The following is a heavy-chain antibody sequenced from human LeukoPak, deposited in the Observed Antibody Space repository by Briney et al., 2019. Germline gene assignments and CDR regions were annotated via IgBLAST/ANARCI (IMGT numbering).Heavy chain of an antibody. J-gene: IGHJ6*03. V-gene: IGHV1-8*02. CDR2: MNPNSGNT. CDR3: ARGGTRTMVRAPVSRYYYMDV. D-gene: IGHD3-10*01. CDR1: GYTFTGYY. Sequence: WASVNVSCKASGYTFTGYYMHWVRQAPGQGLEWMGWMNPNSGNTGYAQKFQGRVTMTRNTSISTAYMELSSLRSEDTAVYYCARGGTRTMVRAPVSRYYYMDVWGKGTTVTISS.